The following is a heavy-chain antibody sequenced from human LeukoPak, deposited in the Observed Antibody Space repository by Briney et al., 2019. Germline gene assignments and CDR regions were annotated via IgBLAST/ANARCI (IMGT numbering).Heavy chain of an antibody. D-gene: IGHD3-22*01. CDR1: GFTASSNY. CDR3: ARRHYYDSSGYFLWAFGI. J-gene: IGHJ3*02. Sequence: GGSLRLSCAASGFTASSNYMSWVRQAPGKGLEWVSVIYSGGSTYYSDSAKGRFTISRDNSKNTVYLQMNSLRAEDTAVYYCARRHYYDSSGYFLWAFGIWGQGTMVTVSS. V-gene: IGHV3-66*01. CDR2: IYSGGST.